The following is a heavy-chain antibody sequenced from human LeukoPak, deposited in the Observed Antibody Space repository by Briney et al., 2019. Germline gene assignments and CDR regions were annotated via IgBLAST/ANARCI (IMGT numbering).Heavy chain of an antibody. CDR3: ARGDTAVYYFDY. J-gene: IGHJ4*02. CDR1: GGSISSSSYY. V-gene: IGHV4-61*05. D-gene: IGHD5-18*01. Sequence: SETLSLTCTVSGGSISSSSYYWGWIRQPPGKGLEWIGYIYYSGSTNYDPSLKSRVTISVDTSKNQFSLKLSSVTAADTAVYYCARGDTAVYYFDYWGQGTLVTVSS. CDR2: IYYSGST.